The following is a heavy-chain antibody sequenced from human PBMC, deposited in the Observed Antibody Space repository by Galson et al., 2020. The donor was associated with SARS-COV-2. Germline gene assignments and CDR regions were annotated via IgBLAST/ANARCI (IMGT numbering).Heavy chain of an antibody. CDR1: GFTFSSYG. J-gene: IGHJ6*02. Sequence: QLGESLKISYTASGFTFSSYGMHWVRQAPGKGLEWVEVISYDGSNKYYEDSVKGRFTISRDNSKNTLYLQVNSLRAEDTAVYYCVTGWLPYYYGMDVWGQGTTVTVSS. CDR3: VTGWLPYYYGMDV. CDR2: ISYDGSNK. V-gene: IGHV3-30*03. D-gene: IGHD5-12*01.